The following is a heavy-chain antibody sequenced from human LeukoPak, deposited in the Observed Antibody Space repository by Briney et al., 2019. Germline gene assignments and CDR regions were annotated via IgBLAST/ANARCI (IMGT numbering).Heavy chain of an antibody. D-gene: IGHD6-25*01. V-gene: IGHV3-74*01. J-gene: IGHJ4*02. CDR3: LRGTASDDNQRLFDF. CDR2: ISSDGSST. Sequence: GGSLRLSCAASSFTFRSYWMHWVRQAPGKGLVWVSRISSDGSSTSYSDSVKGRFTISRDNAKNTLYLQMSSLRVEDTALYYCLRGTASDDNQRLFDFWGQGTLVTVSS. CDR1: SFTFRSYW.